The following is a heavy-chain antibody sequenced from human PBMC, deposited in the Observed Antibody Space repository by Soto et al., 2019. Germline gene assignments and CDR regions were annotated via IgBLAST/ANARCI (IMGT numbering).Heavy chain of an antibody. CDR3: ARQFDYDTSGYYYAY. Sequence: SVKVSCKASGGTFSKNTISWVRQAPGQGLEWMGGIMPVFGRPNYAQKFQGRVTITADEYTRTAYMELRRLKYDDTAVYYCARQFDYDTSGYYYAYWGQGTQVTVSS. D-gene: IGHD3-22*01. CDR1: GGTFSKNT. V-gene: IGHV1-69*13. CDR2: IMPVFGRP. J-gene: IGHJ4*02.